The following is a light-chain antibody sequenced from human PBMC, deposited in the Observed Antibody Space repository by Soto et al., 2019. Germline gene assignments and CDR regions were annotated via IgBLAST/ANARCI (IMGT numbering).Light chain of an antibody. Sequence: EIVMTQSPATPSVSPGERATLSCRASQSVSTNLAWYQQKPGQGPRLLIYGASTRATGIPARFSGSGSGTEFTLTISSLQSEDFAVYYCQQYNNWPPWTFGQGTKVHIK. CDR2: GAS. CDR1: QSVSTN. V-gene: IGKV3-15*01. CDR3: QQYNNWPPWT. J-gene: IGKJ1*01.